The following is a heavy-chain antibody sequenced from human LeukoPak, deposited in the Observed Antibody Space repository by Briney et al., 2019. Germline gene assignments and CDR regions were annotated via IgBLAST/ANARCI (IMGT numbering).Heavy chain of an antibody. J-gene: IGHJ6*02. D-gene: IGHD3-22*01. Sequence: GGSLRLSCAASGFTFSSYEMNWVRQAPGKGLEWVSYIISSCSTIYYADSVKGRFTISRDNAKNSLYLQMNSLRAEDTAVYYCARDGYYYDSSGYYVGYYYYYYGMDVWGQGTTVTVSS. CDR3: ARDGYYYDSSGYYVGYYYYYYGMDV. CDR2: IISSCSTI. CDR1: GFTFSSYE. V-gene: IGHV3-48*03.